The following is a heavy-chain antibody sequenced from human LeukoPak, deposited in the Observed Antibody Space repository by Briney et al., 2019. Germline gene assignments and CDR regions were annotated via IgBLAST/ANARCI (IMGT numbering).Heavy chain of an antibody. CDR3: ARDQDY. V-gene: IGHV3-21*01. CDR2: ISSSSSYI. J-gene: IGHJ4*02. Sequence: GGSLRLSCAASGFTFSSYSMNWVRQAPGKGLEWVSSISSSSSYICYADSVKGRFTISRDNAKNSLYLQMNSLRAEDTAVYYCARDQDYWGQGTLVTVSS. CDR1: GFTFSSYS.